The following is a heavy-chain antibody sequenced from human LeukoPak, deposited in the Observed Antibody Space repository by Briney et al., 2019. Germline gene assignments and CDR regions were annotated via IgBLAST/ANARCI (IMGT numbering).Heavy chain of an antibody. V-gene: IGHV4-59*01. D-gene: IGHD3-3*01. CDR1: GGSTSGYY. Sequence: SETLSLTCTVSGGSTSGYYWSWIRQPPGKGLEYIGYIYYSGSTNYSPSLKSRVTISVDTSNHQFSLKLSSVTAADTAVYYCARLDTIFGVAKGFDYWGQGTLVTVSS. CDR2: IYYSGST. J-gene: IGHJ4*02. CDR3: ARLDTIFGVAKGFDY.